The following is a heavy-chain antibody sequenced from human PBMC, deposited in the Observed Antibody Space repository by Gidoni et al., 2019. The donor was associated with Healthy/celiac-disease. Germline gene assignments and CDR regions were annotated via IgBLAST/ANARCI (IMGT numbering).Heavy chain of an antibody. CDR2: ISSSSSYI. J-gene: IGHJ6*02. D-gene: IGHD3-3*01. V-gene: IGHV3-21*01. CDR1: GFTFSSYS. Sequence: EVQLVESGGGLVKPGGSLRLSCAASGFTFSSYSMNWVRQAPGKGLEWVSSISSSSSYIYYADSVKGRFTISRDNAKNSLYLQMNSLRAEDTAVYYCARGPHPLVEWLLYRPYYYGMDVWGQGTTVTVSS. CDR3: ARGPHPLVEWLLYRPYYYGMDV.